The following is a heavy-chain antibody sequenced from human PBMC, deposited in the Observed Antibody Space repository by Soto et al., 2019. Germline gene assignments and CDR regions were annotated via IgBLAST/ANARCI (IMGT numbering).Heavy chain of an antibody. CDR2: INPNSGDT. V-gene: IGHV1-2*04. CDR3: ATPRFSFEGAGETQYYFDS. J-gene: IGHJ4*02. D-gene: IGHD6-19*01. Sequence: ASVKVSCKASGYIFTGYYMHWVRQAPGQGLEWMGWINPNSGDTNYTQKFQGWVTMTRDTSISTAYMELSRLRSDDTAVYYCATPRFSFEGAGETQYYFDSWGQGTPVTVSS. CDR1: GYIFTGYY.